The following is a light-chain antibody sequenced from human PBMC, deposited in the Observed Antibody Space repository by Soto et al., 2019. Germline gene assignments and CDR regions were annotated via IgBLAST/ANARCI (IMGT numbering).Light chain of an antibody. CDR1: SSDVGDNY. V-gene: IGLV2-8*01. J-gene: IGLJ1*01. Sequence: QSGLTQPRSACGSPGQSVTISCTGTSSDVGDNYVSWYHQHLGKAPKLIIYEVSQRPSGVPDRFSGSKSGNTASLTVSGLQTEDEADYYCSAYAGSNNFVFGSGTKVTVL. CDR3: SAYAGSNNFV. CDR2: EVS.